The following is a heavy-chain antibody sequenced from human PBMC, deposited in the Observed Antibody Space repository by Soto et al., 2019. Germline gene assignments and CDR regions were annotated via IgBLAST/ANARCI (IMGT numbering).Heavy chain of an antibody. CDR2: ISAYNGNT. J-gene: IGHJ6*02. V-gene: IGHV1-18*04. CDR1: GYTFTSYG. CDR3: ARDLGYCSSTSCYVGPGMDV. D-gene: IGHD2-2*01. Sequence: GASVKVSCKASGYTFTSYGISWVRQAPGQGLEWMGWISAYNGNTNYAQKLQGRVTMTTDTSTSTAYMELRSLRSDDTAVYYCARDLGYCSSTSCYVGPGMDVWGQGTTVTVS.